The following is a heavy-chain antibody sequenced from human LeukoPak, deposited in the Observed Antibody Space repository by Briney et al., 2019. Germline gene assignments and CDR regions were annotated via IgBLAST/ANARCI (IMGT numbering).Heavy chain of an antibody. CDR2: IYYSGSI. V-gene: IGHV4-59*08. CDR1: GGSISIYY. Sequence: TSETLSLTCTVSGGSISIYYWSWIRQPPGKGLEWIVHIYYSGSINYNPSLKSRVTISVDRSKNQFSLKLRSVTAEDTAVYYCASQLRPGGLAFDIWGQGTMVTVSS. D-gene: IGHD4-17*01. CDR3: ASQLRPGGLAFDI. J-gene: IGHJ3*02.